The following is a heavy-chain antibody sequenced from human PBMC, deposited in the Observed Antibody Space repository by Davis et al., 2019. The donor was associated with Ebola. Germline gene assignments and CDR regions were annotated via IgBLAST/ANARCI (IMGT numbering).Heavy chain of an antibody. Sequence: GESLKISCAASGFTFSSYWMSWVRQAPGKGLEWVAVISYDGSNKYYADSVKGRFTISRDNSKNTLYLQMNSLRAEDTAVYYCARATGMDVWGKGTTVTVSS. CDR3: ARATGMDV. J-gene: IGHJ6*04. CDR1: GFTFSSYW. V-gene: IGHV3-30-3*01. D-gene: IGHD4-17*01. CDR2: ISYDGSNK.